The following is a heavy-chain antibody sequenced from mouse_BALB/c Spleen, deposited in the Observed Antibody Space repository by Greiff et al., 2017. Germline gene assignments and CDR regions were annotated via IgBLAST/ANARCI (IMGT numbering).Heavy chain of an antibody. Sequence: QVQLKQSAAELVRPGASVKMSCKASGYTFTSSTMHWVKQRPGQGLEWIGYINPSSGYTEYNQKFKDKTTMTADKSSSTAYMQRSSLTSEDAAVYYATRHDSSYFDYWGQGTTLTVSS. CDR3: TRHDSSYFDY. CDR1: GYTFTSST. D-gene: IGHD1-1*01. J-gene: IGHJ2*01. V-gene: IGHV1-4*02. CDR2: INPSSGYT.